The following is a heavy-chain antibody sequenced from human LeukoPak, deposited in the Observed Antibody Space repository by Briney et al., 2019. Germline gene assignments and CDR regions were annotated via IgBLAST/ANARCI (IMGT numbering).Heavy chain of an antibody. V-gene: IGHV1-69*05. D-gene: IGHD6-13*01. CDR3: ATTGIAVAGTSDGFDY. CDR1: GGTFSSYA. Sequence: GASVKVSCKASGGTFSSYAISWVRQAPGQGLEWMGRIIPIFGTANYAQKFQGRVTITTDESTSTAYMELSSLRSEYTAVYYCATTGIAVAGTSDGFDYWGQGTLVTVSS. CDR2: IIPIFGTA. J-gene: IGHJ4*02.